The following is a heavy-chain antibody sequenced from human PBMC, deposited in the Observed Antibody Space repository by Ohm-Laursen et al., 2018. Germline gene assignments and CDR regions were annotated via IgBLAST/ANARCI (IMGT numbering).Heavy chain of an antibody. V-gene: IGHV3-33*01. D-gene: IGHD3-3*01. Sequence: SLRLSCSASGFTFSSYGMHWVRQAPGKGLEWVAVIWYDGSNKYYADSVKGRFTISRDNSKNTLYLQMNSLRAEDTAVYYCARGTGYDFWSGYYRLWGRGTLVTVSS. CDR3: ARGTGYDFWSGYYRL. CDR2: IWYDGSNK. J-gene: IGHJ2*01. CDR1: GFTFSSYG.